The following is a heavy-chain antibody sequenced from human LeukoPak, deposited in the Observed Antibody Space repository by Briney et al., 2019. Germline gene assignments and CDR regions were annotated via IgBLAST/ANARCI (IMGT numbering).Heavy chain of an antibody. CDR3: VRSHHGGV. J-gene: IGHJ6*04. D-gene: IGHD1-14*01. CDR1: GGSISGFY. CDR2: IYYTGNT. Sequence: SQTPSLTCSVSGGSISGFYWYWVRQPPGKGLEWIGYIYYTGNTNYNPSLESRVTISMDTSRNQFSLRLRSVTAADTAVYYCVRSHHGGVWGKGTTVTVSS. V-gene: IGHV4-59*12.